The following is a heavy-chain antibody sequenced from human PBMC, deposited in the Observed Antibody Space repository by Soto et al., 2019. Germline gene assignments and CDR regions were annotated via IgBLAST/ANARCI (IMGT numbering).Heavy chain of an antibody. CDR2: IYWDDDK. J-gene: IGHJ4*02. V-gene: IGHV2-5*02. Sequence: QITLNESGPTQVKPRQTLTLTCTFSGFSLTTSGVGVGWIRQSPGKAPEWLALIYWDDDKRYSPSLKSRLTITKDTSKNQAVLTMADLDPADTATYYCAHRVLRTVFGLVTTTAIDFDFWGQGTPVAVSS. CDR3: AHRVLRTVFGLVTTTAIDFDF. D-gene: IGHD3-3*01. CDR1: GFSLTTSGVG.